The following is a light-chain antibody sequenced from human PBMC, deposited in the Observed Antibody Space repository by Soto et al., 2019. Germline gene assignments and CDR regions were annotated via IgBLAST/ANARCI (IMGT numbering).Light chain of an antibody. CDR2: DAS. Sequence: LLTQSPATLSVSPGQRVTLSCRASQSISSYLAWYQQRPGQPSRLLIYDASNRATGIPARFSGSGSGTDFTLTISSLEPEDFALYFCQAPNTWPPSFGGGTKVE. J-gene: IGKJ4*01. V-gene: IGKV3-11*01. CDR3: QAPNTWPPS. CDR1: QSISSY.